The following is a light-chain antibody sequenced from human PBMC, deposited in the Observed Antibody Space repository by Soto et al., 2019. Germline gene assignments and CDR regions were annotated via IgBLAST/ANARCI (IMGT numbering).Light chain of an antibody. CDR3: QQSYSYPDT. CDR1: QSITIC. J-gene: IGKJ2*01. Sequence: DIQMTQSPSSLSASIGDSVTISCRASQSITICLNWYQQRPGKAPKHLIYAASNLQVGVPSRFRGSGSGTEFTLTISSLQPDDSAIYYCQQSYSYPDTFGQGTKLEI. V-gene: IGKV1-39*01. CDR2: AAS.